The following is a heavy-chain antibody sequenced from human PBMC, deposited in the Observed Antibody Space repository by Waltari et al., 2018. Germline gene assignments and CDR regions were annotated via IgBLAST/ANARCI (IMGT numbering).Heavy chain of an antibody. V-gene: IGHV3-23*04. CDR2: IGGSTGST. CDR3: AKSGRSPWAFDI. J-gene: IGHJ3*02. Sequence: EVQLVESGGGLVQPGGSLRLPCTASGFTFSISGMTWVRQAPGKGLEWVSAIGGSTGSTNYADSVRGRFTISRDNSKNTLYLQMNSLRAEDTALYYCAKSGRSPWAFDIWGQGTMVTVSS. CDR1: GFTFSISG. D-gene: IGHD3-10*01.